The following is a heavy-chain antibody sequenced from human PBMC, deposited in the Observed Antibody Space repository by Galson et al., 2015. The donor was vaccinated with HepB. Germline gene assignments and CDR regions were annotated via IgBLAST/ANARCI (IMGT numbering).Heavy chain of an antibody. D-gene: IGHD6-6*01. CDR2: ISAYNGNT. J-gene: IGHJ4*02. CDR3: ARPGPEYSSSSALDYFDY. V-gene: IGHV1-18*04. Sequence: SVKVSCKASGYIFSNHGISWVRQAPGQGLEWMGWISAYNGNTNYAQTLQGRVTMTTDTSTSTAYMELRSLRSDDTAVYYCARPGPEYSSSSALDYFDYWGQGTLVTVSS. CDR1: GYIFSNHG.